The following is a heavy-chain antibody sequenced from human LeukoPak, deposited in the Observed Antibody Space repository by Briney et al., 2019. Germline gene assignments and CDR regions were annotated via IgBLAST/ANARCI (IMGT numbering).Heavy chain of an antibody. Sequence: NPSETLSLTCTVSGDSISSGDYYCSWVRQPPGKGLEWLAYMYYSGSTYYNPSLKSQVTMSADTSKSHLSLKLSSVTDADTGVYYCARTYDYDSRIDPWGQGILVTVSS. CDR3: ARTYDYDSRIDP. CDR1: GDSISSGDYY. V-gene: IGHV4-30-4*01. CDR2: MYYSGST. D-gene: IGHD3-22*01. J-gene: IGHJ5*01.